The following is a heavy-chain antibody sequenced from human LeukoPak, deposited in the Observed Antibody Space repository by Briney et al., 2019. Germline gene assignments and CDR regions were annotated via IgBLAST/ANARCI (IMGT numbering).Heavy chain of an antibody. J-gene: IGHJ6*02. CDR2: INPSGGST. V-gene: IGHV1-46*01. CDR1: GYTFTSYY. Sequence: GASVKVSCKASGYTFTSYYMHWVRQAPGQGLEWMGIINPSGGSTSYAQKFQGRVTMTRDTSTSTVYMELSSLRSEDTAVYYCARSIIIVPNTSYYYYYMDVWGQGTTVTVSS. D-gene: IGHD2/OR15-2a*01. CDR3: ARSIIIVPNTSYYYYYMDV.